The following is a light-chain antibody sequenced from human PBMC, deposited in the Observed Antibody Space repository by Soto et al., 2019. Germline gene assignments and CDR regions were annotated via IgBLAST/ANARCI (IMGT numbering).Light chain of an antibody. J-gene: IGKJ4*01. CDR1: QSVSSH. CDR2: DAA. V-gene: IGKV3D-15*01. CDR3: QQYNNWPLT. Sequence: EIAMTQSAAALSVSPGARATLSCRATQSVSSHLAGYQQKPAQAPRLLLYDAATRATGIPARFSGSGSGTEFTLTISSLLSEDFAVYSCQQYNNWPLTFGGGTKVDIK.